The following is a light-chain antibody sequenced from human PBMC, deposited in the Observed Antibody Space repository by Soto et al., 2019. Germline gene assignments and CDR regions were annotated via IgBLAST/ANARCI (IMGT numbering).Light chain of an antibody. CDR2: EDN. V-gene: IGLV1-51*02. Sequence: VLTQPPSVSAAPGQKITFSCSGSSSNIGKNYVSWYQQVPGTAPKLLIYEDNKRRSGIPDRFSGSKSGTSATLGITGLQTGDEADYYCGTWDSSLSVFVFGTGTKVTVL. J-gene: IGLJ1*01. CDR1: SSNIGKNY. CDR3: GTWDSSLSVFV.